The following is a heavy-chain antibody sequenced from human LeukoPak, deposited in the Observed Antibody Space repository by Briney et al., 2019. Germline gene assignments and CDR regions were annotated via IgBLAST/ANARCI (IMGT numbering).Heavy chain of an antibody. V-gene: IGHV3-43*02. Sequence: GGSLKFSGAASAFTFNDNALHWCRQVPGKGLEWVSLINRDGRTTYYADSVQGRFTISRDNNKKFVFLHIDSLGTEDTALYCCAKALHSWEVLQVFDYWGQGTLVTVSS. J-gene: IGHJ4*02. CDR3: AKALHSWEVLQVFDY. CDR2: INRDGRTT. CDR1: AFTFNDNA. D-gene: IGHD1-26*01.